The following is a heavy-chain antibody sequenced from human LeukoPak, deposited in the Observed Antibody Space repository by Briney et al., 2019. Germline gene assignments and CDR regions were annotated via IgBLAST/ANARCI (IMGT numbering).Heavy chain of an antibody. CDR3: TRVSRSGSYSDF. CDR1: GFTFSSYS. CDR2: ISSSSSYI. D-gene: IGHD3-10*01. J-gene: IGHJ4*02. Sequence: GGSLRLSCAASGFTFSSYSMNWVRQAPGKGLEWVSSISSSSSYIYYADSVKGRFTISRDNAKNSLYLQMNSLKTEDTAVYYCTRVSRSGSYSDFWGQGTLVTVSS. V-gene: IGHV3-21*03.